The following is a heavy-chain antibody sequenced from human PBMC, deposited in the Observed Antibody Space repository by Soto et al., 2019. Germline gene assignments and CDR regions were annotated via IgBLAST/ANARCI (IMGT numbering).Heavy chain of an antibody. Sequence: ASVKVSCKASGYTFTGYYMHWVRQAPGQGLEWMGWINPNTGGTNYAQKFQGWVTMTRDTSISTAYMELSSLRAEDTAVYYCARGGLYDSSGFDPWGQGTLVTVSS. CDR1: GYTFTGYY. V-gene: IGHV1-2*04. CDR2: INPNTGGT. J-gene: IGHJ5*02. CDR3: ARGGLYDSSGFDP. D-gene: IGHD3-22*01.